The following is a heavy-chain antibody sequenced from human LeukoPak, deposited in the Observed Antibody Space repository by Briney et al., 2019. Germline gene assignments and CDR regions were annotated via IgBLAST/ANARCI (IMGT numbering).Heavy chain of an antibody. J-gene: IGHJ4*02. CDR3: ARYSGPLDY. CDR2: IYSGGST. Sequence: GGSLRLSCAASGFTFNTYSTSWVRQAPGKGLEWVSVIYSGGSTYYADSVKGRFTISRDNSKNTLYLQMNSLRAEDTAVYYCARYSGPLDYWGQGTLVTVSS. D-gene: IGHD1-26*01. V-gene: IGHV3-53*01. CDR1: GFTFNTYS.